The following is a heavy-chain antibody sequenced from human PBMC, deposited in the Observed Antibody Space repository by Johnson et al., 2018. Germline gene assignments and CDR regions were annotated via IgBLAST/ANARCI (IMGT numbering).Heavy chain of an antibody. CDR3: AIPNPAGYGVDV. CDR1: GGSISSYY. Sequence: QVQLQESGPGLVKPSESLSLTCTVSGGSISSYYWSWIRQPPGKGLEWIGLIYYSGSTNYNPSLKRRVTISVDTSKNQFSRKLSSVTAADTAVYYCAIPNPAGYGVDVWGQGTTVTVSS. J-gene: IGHJ6*02. V-gene: IGHV4-59*03. CDR2: IYYSGST.